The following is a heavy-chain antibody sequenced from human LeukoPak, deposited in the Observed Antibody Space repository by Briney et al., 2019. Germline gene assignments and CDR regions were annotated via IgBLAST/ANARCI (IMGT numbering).Heavy chain of an antibody. D-gene: IGHD3-3*01. CDR3: AKAPRNRCIYDFCPFYYMDV. J-gene: IGHJ6*03. CDR1: GFTFSSYG. CDR2: IRYDGSNK. Sequence: PGGSLRLSCAASGFTFSSYGMHWVRQAPGKGLEWVAFIRYDGSNKYYADSVKGRFTISRDNSKNTLYLQMNSLRAEDTAVYYCAKAPRNRCIYDFCPFYYMDVWGKGTTVTVSS. V-gene: IGHV3-30*02.